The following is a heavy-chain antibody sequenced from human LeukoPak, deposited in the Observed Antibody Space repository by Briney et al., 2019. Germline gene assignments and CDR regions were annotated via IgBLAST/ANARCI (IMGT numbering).Heavy chain of an antibody. CDR1: GGSFSGYY. CDR3: ARDKDFRH. J-gene: IGHJ1*01. CDR2: INHSGST. V-gene: IGHV4-34*01. Sequence: SETLSLTCAVYGGSFSGYYWSWIRQPPGKGLEWIGEINHSGSTNYNPSLKSRVTISVDTSKNQFSLKLTSVTAADTAVYYCARDKDFRHWGQGTLVTVSS.